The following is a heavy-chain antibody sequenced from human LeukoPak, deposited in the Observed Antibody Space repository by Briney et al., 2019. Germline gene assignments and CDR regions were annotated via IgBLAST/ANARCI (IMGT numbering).Heavy chain of an antibody. J-gene: IGHJ4*02. CDR1: GFTFSSYA. CDR2: ISYDGSNK. D-gene: IGHD2-15*01. Sequence: GGSLRLSCAASGFTFSSYAMHWVRQAPGKGLEWVAVISYDGSNKYYADSVKGRFTISRDNSKNTLYLQMNSQRAEDTAVYYCARDRCRGGSCYFDYWGQGTLVTVSS. CDR3: ARDRCRGGSCYFDY. V-gene: IGHV3-30-3*01.